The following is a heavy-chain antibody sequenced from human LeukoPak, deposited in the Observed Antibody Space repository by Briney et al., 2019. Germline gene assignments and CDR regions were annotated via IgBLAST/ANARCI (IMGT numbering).Heavy chain of an antibody. D-gene: IGHD5-12*01. J-gene: IGHJ5*02. Sequence: GASVKVSCKASGYTFANYGISWVRQAPGQGLEWMAWISVNNGDTKYAQKFQGRVTVTTDTSTSTVYMELRSLTSDDTAVYYCARGHHIGSPGHWFDPWGQGTLVIVSS. V-gene: IGHV1-18*01. CDR3: ARGHHIGSPGHWFDP. CDR1: GYTFANYG. CDR2: ISVNNGDT.